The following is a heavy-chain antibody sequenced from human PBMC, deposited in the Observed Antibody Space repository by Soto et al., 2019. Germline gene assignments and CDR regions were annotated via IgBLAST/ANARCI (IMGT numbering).Heavy chain of an antibody. CDR2: ISFDGSNK. CDR3: AKDRGNYYGSGSYSPNDY. Sequence: QVQLVESGGGVVRPGRSLRLSCAASGFTFNTYGMHWVRRAPGKGLEWVAVISFDGSNKYYADSVKGRFTISRDNSKNTLYLQMNSLRAEDTAVYYCAKDRGNYYGSGSYSPNDYWGQGTLDTVSS. CDR1: GFTFNTYG. D-gene: IGHD3-10*01. J-gene: IGHJ4*02. V-gene: IGHV3-30*18.